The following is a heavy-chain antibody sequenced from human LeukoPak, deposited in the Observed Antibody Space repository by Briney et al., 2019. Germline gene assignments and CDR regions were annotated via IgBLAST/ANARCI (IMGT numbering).Heavy chain of an antibody. CDR1: GGSISSYY. CDR2: IYSSGNT. Sequence: SETLSLTCTVSGGSISSYYWSWIRQPPGGGLEWIGYIYSSGNTNYNPSLKSRVTISGDTSKNQFSLKLSSVTAADTAVYYCARRDTNGYYLFWGQGTPVTVSS. V-gene: IGHV4-59*01. D-gene: IGHD3-22*01. J-gene: IGHJ4*02. CDR3: ARRDTNGYYLF.